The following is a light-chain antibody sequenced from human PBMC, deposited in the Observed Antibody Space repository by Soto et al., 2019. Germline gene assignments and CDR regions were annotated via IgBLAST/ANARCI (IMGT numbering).Light chain of an antibody. J-gene: IGKJ1*01. CDR3: QQIGNWPWT. Sequence: EIVLTQSPATLSLSPGERATLSCRASQSVSSYLAWYQQKPGQAPRLLIYDASNRATGIPARFSGSGSGTDFTLTISSLEPEDFAVYYCQQIGNWPWTFGQGTKVDIK. V-gene: IGKV3-11*01. CDR1: QSVSSY. CDR2: DAS.